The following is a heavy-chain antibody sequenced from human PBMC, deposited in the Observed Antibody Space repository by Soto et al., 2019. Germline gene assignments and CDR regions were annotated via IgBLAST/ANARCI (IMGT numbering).Heavy chain of an antibody. CDR1: GFTFSRYW. Sequence: EVQLVESGGGLVLPGGSLRLSCAASGFTFSRYWMHWVRQAPGKGLVWVSRISSYGSDTHYADSVKGRFTISRDNANNTLYLQMNSLSADDTAVYYCASNYAYAEGYYWYGIDVWGQGTTVTVSS. CDR2: ISSYGSDT. J-gene: IGHJ6*02. V-gene: IGHV3-74*01. D-gene: IGHD3-16*01. CDR3: ASNYAYAEGYYWYGIDV.